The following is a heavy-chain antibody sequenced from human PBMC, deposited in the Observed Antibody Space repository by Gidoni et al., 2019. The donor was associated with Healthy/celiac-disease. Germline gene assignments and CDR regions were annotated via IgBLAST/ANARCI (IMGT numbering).Heavy chain of an antibody. CDR2: ISAYNGNT. Sequence: QVQLVQSGAAVQTPGDSVKVSCKASGYTFTSYGISWVRQAPGQGREWMGWISAYNGNTNYAQKLQGRVTMTTDTSTSTAYMELRSLRSVDTAVYYCARDSYYYDSSGYVDYWGQGTLVTVSS. D-gene: IGHD3-22*01. CDR1: GYTFTSYG. V-gene: IGHV1-18*01. J-gene: IGHJ4*02. CDR3: ARDSYYYDSSGYVDY.